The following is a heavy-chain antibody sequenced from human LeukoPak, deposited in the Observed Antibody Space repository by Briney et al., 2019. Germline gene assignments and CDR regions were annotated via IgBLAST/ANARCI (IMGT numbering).Heavy chain of an antibody. V-gene: IGHV4-39*07. J-gene: IGHJ4*02. CDR3: ARVVVVPGQGGFDY. Sequence: SETLSLTCTVSGGSISSSCYYWGWLRQPPGKGLEWFGSIYYSGSTYYNPSLKSRVTISVDTSKNQFSLKLSSVTAADTAVYYCARVVVVPGQGGFDYWGQGTLVTVSS. CDR1: GGSISSSCYY. CDR2: IYYSGST. D-gene: IGHD2-2*01.